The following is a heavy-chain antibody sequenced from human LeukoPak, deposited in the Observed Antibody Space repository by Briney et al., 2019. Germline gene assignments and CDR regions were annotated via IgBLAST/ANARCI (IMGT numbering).Heavy chain of an antibody. CDR1: GFTFSNYD. V-gene: IGHV3-30*18. Sequence: PGRSLRLSCAASGFTFSNYDMHWVRQAPGKGLEWVAVISYDGSNEYYADSVKGRFTISRDNSKNTVSLQMNSLRAEDTAVYYCAKGGNYYGSGTLGFDYWGQGTLVTVSS. CDR2: ISYDGSNE. CDR3: AKGGNYYGSGTLGFDY. J-gene: IGHJ4*02. D-gene: IGHD3-10*01.